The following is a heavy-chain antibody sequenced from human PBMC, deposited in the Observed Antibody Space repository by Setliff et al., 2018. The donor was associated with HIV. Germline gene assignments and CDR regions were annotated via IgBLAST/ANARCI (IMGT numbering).Heavy chain of an antibody. CDR2: IFYSGST. CDR1: GGSVSTGNYY. V-gene: IGHV4-61*01. D-gene: IGHD3-10*01. Sequence: SETLSLTCTVSGGSVSTGNYYWNWIRLPPGKGLEWIGYIFYSGSTNYNPSLKSRVTTSVDTSKNQFSLRLNSVTAADTAIYYCTRRGADSYYPRPLDVWGQGTTVTVSS. CDR3: TRRGADSYYPRPLDV. J-gene: IGHJ6*02.